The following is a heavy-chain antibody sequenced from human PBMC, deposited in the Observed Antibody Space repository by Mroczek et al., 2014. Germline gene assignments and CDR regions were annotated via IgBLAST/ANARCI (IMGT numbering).Heavy chain of an antibody. CDR2: IFISGST. V-gene: IGHV4-4*07. CDR3: ARHLRDLDAFHI. D-gene: IGHD3-3*01. CDR1: GGSISGYY. Sequence: QVQLQESGPGLVKPSETLSLTCTVSGGSISGYYWSWIRQPAGKGLEWIGRIFISGSTNYNPSLKSRVTMSVDTSKNQFSLKLSSVTAADTAVYYCARHLRDLDAFHIWGQGTMVIVSS. J-gene: IGHJ3*02.